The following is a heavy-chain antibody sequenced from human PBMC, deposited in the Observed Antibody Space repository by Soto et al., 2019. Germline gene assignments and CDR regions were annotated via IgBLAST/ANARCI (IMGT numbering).Heavy chain of an antibody. CDR2: IYYSGST. CDR1: GGSISSSSYY. Sequence: SETLSLTCTVSGGSISSSSYYWGWIRQPPGKGLEWIGSIYYSGSTYYNPSLKSRVTISVDTSKNQFSLKLSSVTAADTAVYYCARREGSSWYYYYYGMDVWRQGTPVTVSS. J-gene: IGHJ6*02. D-gene: IGHD6-13*01. V-gene: IGHV4-39*01. CDR3: ARREGSSWYYYYYGMDV.